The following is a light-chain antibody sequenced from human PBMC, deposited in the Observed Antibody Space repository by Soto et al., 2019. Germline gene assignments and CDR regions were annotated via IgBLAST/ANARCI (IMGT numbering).Light chain of an antibody. CDR1: SGSVANNY. J-gene: IGLJ3*02. CDR3: QSYDSSNWV. V-gene: IGLV6-57*02. Sequence: NFMLTQPPSVSESPGKTVIISCTGSSGSVANNYVQWYQQRPGSVTTTLIYEYSQRPSGVPDRFSGSIDSSSNSASPNISGLRTEDDADSYCQSYDSSNWVFGGGTKVTVL. CDR2: EYS.